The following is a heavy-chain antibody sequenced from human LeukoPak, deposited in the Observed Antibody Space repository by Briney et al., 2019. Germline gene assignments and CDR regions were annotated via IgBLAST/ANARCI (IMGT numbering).Heavy chain of an antibody. D-gene: IGHD1-26*01. CDR1: GGSISSSSYY. CDR2: IYYSGST. J-gene: IGHJ4*02. CDR3: ARLELFGIVGAY. Sequence: PSETLSLTCTVSGGSISSSSYYWGWIRQPPGKGLEWIGSIYYSGSTYYNPSLKSRVTISVDTSKNQFSLKLSSVTAADTAVYYCARLELFGIVGAYWGQGTLVTVSS. V-gene: IGHV4-39*01.